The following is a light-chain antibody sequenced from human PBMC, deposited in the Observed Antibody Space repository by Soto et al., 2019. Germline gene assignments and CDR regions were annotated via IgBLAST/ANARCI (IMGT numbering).Light chain of an antibody. CDR3: MQALQTPRT. CDR2: LGS. J-gene: IGKJ2*01. V-gene: IGKV2-28*01. CDR1: QSLLYSNGYNY. Sequence: DIVMTQSPLSLPVTPGEPASISCRSSQSLLYSNGYNYLDWYLQKPGHSPQLLIYLGSNRASGVPDRFSGSGSGTDFTLKISRVEAEDVGVYYCMQALQTPRTFGQGTKLEIK.